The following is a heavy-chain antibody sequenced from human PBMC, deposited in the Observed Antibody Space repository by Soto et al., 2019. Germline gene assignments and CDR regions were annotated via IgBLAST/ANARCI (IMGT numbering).Heavy chain of an antibody. CDR2: ISSSSSYI. J-gene: IGHJ4*02. V-gene: IGHV3-21*01. D-gene: IGHD6-13*01. CDR3: AGHPSGSSSAFL. CDR1: GFTFSSYS. Sequence: GGSLRLSCAASGFTFSSYSMNWVRQAPGKGLEWVSSISSSSSYIYYADSVKGRFTISRDNAKNSLYLQMNSLRAEDTAVCYCAGHPSGSSSAFLWGQGTLVTVSS.